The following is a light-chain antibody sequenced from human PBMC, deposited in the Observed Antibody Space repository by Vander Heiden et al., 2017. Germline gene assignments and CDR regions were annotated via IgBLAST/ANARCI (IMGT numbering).Light chain of an antibody. V-gene: IGLV3-21*03. J-gene: IGLJ1*01. CDR1: TMGSKG. CDR2: DDS. Sequence: SQVLTPPPSVSVAQGKTSRLTWGGNTMGSKGVHWYQQKPGQAAVLVVYDDSDRPSGIPERFSGSNSGNTATLTISRVEAGDEADYYCQVWDSSGDHYVFGTGTKVTVL. CDR3: QVWDSSGDHYV.